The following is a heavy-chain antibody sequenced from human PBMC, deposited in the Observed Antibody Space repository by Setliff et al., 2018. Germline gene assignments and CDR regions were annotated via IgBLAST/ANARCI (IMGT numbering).Heavy chain of an antibody. CDR3: ARRDGRSGYLGFDL. Sequence: GASVKVSCKASGYTFTSYDINWVRQATGQGLEWMGWMNPNSGNTGYAQKFHGRVTMTRNTSISTAYMELNSLRSEDTAVYFCARRDGRSGYLGFDLWGHGSLVTVSS. CDR2: MNPNSGNT. CDR1: GYTFTSYD. J-gene: IGHJ4*01. D-gene: IGHD3-22*01. V-gene: IGHV1-8*01.